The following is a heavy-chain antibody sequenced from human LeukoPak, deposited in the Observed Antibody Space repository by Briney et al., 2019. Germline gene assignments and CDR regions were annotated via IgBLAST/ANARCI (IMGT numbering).Heavy chain of an antibody. D-gene: IGHD3-3*01. J-gene: IGHJ4*02. Sequence: PGGSLRLSCAASGFTFSSYWMHWVRQAPGKGPVWVARTNRDGSSTAYADSVKGRFTISKDNAKNTLYLLMNSLRAEDTAVYYCARDSVEWYIFDYWGQGTLLTVSS. CDR1: GFTFSSYW. CDR2: TNRDGSST. V-gene: IGHV3-74*01. CDR3: ARDSVEWYIFDY.